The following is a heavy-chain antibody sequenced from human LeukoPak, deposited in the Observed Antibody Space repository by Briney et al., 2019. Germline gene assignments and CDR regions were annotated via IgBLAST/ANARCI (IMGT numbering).Heavy chain of an antibody. V-gene: IGHV3-30*18. Sequence: PGGSLRLSCAASGFTFSNYGMHWVRQAPGKGLEWVAVISYDGSNKYYAESVKGRFTISRDNSKNTVFLQMSSLRPEDTAVFYCAKVSGFKITFGGVLDWGQGTPVTVPP. D-gene: IGHD3-16*01. J-gene: IGHJ4*02. CDR1: GFTFSNYG. CDR3: AKVSGFKITFGGVLD. CDR2: ISYDGSNK.